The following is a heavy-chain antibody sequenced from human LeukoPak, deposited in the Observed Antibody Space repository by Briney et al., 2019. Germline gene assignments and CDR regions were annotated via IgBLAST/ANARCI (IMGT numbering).Heavy chain of an antibody. CDR3: ARDRGGGLRLGELSLFDY. CDR1: GGSISSYY. Sequence: MPSETLSLTCTVSGGSISSYYWSWIRQPPEKGLEWIGYIYYSGSTNYNPSLKSRVTISVDTSKNQFSLKLSSVTAADTAVYYCARDRGGGLRLGELSLFDYWGQGTLVTVSS. CDR2: IYYSGST. V-gene: IGHV4-59*12. D-gene: IGHD3-16*02. J-gene: IGHJ4*02.